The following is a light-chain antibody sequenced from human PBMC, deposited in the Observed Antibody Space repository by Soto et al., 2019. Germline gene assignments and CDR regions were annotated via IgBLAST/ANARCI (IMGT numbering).Light chain of an antibody. CDR3: HQYGRPPLT. Sequence: EIVLTQSPGTLSLSPGESATLSCRASESISSTSLAWYQQKPGQAPRLLIYGTSSRATDITGRFTGSGSGTDFTLTSRRLEPEDFAVYYCHQYGRPPLTFGGGTKV. V-gene: IGKV3-20*01. J-gene: IGKJ4*01. CDR2: GTS. CDR1: ESISSTS.